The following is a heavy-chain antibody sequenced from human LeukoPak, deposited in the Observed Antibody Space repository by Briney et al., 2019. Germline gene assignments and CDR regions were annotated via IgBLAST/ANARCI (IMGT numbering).Heavy chain of an antibody. CDR2: ISRRGGTV. D-gene: IGHD1-20*01. CDR3: ARDSPITGSFYYYMDV. Sequence: PGGSLRLSXAASGFTFSSYEINWVGHAPGKGLEWVSYISRRGGTVYYADSVKGRFTISRDNAKNSLYLQMNSLRAEDTAVYYCARDSPITGSFYYYMDVWGKGTTVTISS. J-gene: IGHJ6*03. V-gene: IGHV3-48*03. CDR1: GFTFSSYE.